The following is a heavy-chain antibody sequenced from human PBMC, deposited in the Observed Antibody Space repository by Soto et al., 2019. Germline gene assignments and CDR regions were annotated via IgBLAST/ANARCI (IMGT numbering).Heavy chain of an antibody. D-gene: IGHD1-7*01. Sequence: SGTLSLTCTVSGGSISSYYWRWIRQPPGKGLEWIGYIYYSGSTNYNPSLKSRVTISVDTSKNQFSLKLSSVTAADTAVYYCARARPTCELELPSPHADFDYWGQGTLVTVSS. V-gene: IGHV4-59*01. CDR2: IYYSGST. CDR3: ARARPTCELELPSPHADFDY. J-gene: IGHJ4*02. CDR1: GGSISSYY.